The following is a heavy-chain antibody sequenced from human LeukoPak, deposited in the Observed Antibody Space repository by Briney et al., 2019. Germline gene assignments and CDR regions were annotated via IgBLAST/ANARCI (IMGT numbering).Heavy chain of an antibody. V-gene: IGHV4-39*01. CDR1: GDSISTSRYY. CDR2: IYYRGNT. D-gene: IGHD3-22*01. CDR3: ARSYYYDYRQIDY. Sequence: PSETLSLTCTVSGDSISTSRYYWGWIRHPLGKGLEWLGSIYYRGNTYYNPSLKSRVTISVNTSKNQFSLNLYSVTAADTAVFYCARSYYYDYRQIDYWGQGTLVTVSS. J-gene: IGHJ4*02.